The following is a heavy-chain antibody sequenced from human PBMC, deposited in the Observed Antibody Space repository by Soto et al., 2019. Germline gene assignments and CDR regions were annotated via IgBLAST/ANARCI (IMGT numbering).Heavy chain of an antibody. CDR1: GFTFSNYA. D-gene: IGHD1-26*01. J-gene: IGHJ4*02. CDR2: ISYDGSNK. CDR3: ARYSGSYYFDY. Sequence: GGSLRLSCAASGFTFSNYATHWVRQAPGKGLEWVAVISYDGSNKDYADTVKGRFTISRDNAKNTLYLQMNSLRVEDTAVYYCARYSGSYYFDYWGQGTLVTVSS. V-gene: IGHV3-30-3*01.